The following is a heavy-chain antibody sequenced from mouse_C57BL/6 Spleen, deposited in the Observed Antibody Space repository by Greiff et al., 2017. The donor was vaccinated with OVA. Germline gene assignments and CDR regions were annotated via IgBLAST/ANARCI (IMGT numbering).Heavy chain of an antibody. CDR1: GFTFSDYG. D-gene: IGHD1-1*01. CDR3: ARGSYGSSSYYAMDY. Sequence: DVQLVESGGGLVKPGGSLKLSCAASGFTFSDYGMHWVRQAPEKGLEWVAYISSGSSTIYYADTVKGRFTISRDNAKNTLFLQMTSLRSEDTAMYYCARGSYGSSSYYAMDYWGQGTSVTVSS. J-gene: IGHJ4*01. CDR2: ISSGSSTI. V-gene: IGHV5-17*01.